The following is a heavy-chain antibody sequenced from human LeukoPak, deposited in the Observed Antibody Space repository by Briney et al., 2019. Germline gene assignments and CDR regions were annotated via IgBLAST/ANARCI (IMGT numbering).Heavy chain of an antibody. J-gene: IGHJ4*02. CDR3: ARDRPIMITFGGVIAPDY. CDR1: GYTFTSYG. D-gene: IGHD3-16*02. CDR2: ISAYNGNT. Sequence: GASVKVSCKASGYTFTSYGISWVRQAPGQGLEWMGWISAYNGNTNYAQKLQGRVTMTTDTSTSTAYMELRSLRSDDTAAYYCARDRPIMITFGGVIAPDYWGQGTLVTVSS. V-gene: IGHV1-18*01.